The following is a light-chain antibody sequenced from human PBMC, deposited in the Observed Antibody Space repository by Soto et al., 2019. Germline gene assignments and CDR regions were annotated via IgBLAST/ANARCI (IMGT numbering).Light chain of an antibody. V-gene: IGLV2-14*02. J-gene: IGLJ2*01. CDR1: SSDVGAYDL. CDR2: DVT. CDR3: SSYTTRSTLV. Sequence: QSALTQPASVSGSPGQSITISCTGTSSDVGAYDLVSWYQHHPGKVPKLVTFDVTHRPPGISDRFSGSKSANTASLTISGLQAADEAFYYCSSYTTRSTLVFGGGTKLTVL.